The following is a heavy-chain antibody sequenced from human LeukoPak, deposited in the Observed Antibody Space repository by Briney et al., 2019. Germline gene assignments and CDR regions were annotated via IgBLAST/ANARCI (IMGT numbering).Heavy chain of an antibody. V-gene: IGHV7-4-1*02. CDR3: AREVLRLDY. CDR1: GYIFTTYS. Sequence: ASVKVSCKASGYIFTTYSMNWVRQAPGQGPEWMGWIITDTGKPTYAQGFAGRFVFSLDTSVSTAYLQINNLRPEDTAVYYCAREVLRLDYWGQGTLVTVSS. J-gene: IGHJ4*02. CDR2: IITDTGKP. D-gene: IGHD3-3*01.